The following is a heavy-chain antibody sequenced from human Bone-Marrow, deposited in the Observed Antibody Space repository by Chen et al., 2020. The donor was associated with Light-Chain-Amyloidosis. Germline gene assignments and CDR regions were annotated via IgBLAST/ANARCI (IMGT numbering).Heavy chain of an antibody. CDR2: IKQNGTER. V-gene: IGHV3-7*03. CDR1: GLIFSRFW. Sequence: EVQLLESGGGLVQPGESLTLSCVASGLIFSRFWMTWVRQRPGKGLEWVANIKQNGTERYYVDSVKGRFTSYRDNTKNSVYLQMNTLRAEDTAVYYWARAKYWGSYRYNAQGFDYWGRGTLVTVSS. CDR3: ARAKYWGSYRYNAQGFDY. D-gene: IGHD3-16*02. J-gene: IGHJ4*02.